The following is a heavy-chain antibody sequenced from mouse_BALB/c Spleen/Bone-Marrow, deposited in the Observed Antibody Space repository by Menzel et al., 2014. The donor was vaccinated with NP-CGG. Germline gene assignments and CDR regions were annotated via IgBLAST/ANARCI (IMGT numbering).Heavy chain of an antibody. V-gene: IGHV2-2*02. J-gene: IGHJ2*01. Sequence: QVQLQQPGPGLVQPSQSLSITCTVSGFSLTSYGVHWVRQSPGKGLEWLGVIWSGGSTDYNEAFISRLSIRKDNSKSQVFFKMYSLQDNDTAIYYCARKEFDNWGQGTTLTVSS. CDR2: IWSGGST. CDR3: ARKEFDN. CDR1: GFSLTSYG.